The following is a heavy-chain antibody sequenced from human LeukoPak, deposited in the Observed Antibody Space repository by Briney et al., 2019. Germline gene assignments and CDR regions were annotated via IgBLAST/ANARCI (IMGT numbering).Heavy chain of an antibody. CDR2: IYHSGST. CDR3: ARERYGSGSRYYYGMDV. D-gene: IGHD3-10*01. J-gene: IGHJ6*02. Sequence: SETLSLTCNVSGYSISSGYYWGWIRQPPGKGLEWIGSIYHSGSTYYNPSLKSRVTISVDTSKNQFSLKLSSVTAADTAVYYCARERYGSGSRYYYGMDVWGQGTTVTVSS. CDR1: GYSISSGYY. V-gene: IGHV4-38-2*02.